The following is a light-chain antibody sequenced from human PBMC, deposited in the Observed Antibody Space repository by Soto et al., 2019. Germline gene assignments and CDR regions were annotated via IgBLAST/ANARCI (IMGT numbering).Light chain of an antibody. CDR2: DAS. V-gene: IGKV1-5*01. CDR1: QSISSW. J-gene: IGKJ1*01. Sequence: DIQMTQSPSTLSASVGDRVTITCRASQSISSWLAWYQQKPGKAPKLLIYDASSLESGVPSRFSGSGSGTEFTLNSSSLQPDDFATYYCQQYNSYSLWTFGQGTKVEIK. CDR3: QQYNSYSLWT.